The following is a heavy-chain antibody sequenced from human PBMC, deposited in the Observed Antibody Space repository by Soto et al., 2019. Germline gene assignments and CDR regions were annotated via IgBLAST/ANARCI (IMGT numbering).Heavy chain of an antibody. CDR2: ISSSSSYI. J-gene: IGHJ4*02. CDR3: ARSRFSSAHDIMTASARYFDY. V-gene: IGHV3-21*01. Sequence: GGSLRLSCAAPGFTFSSYSMNWVRQAPGKGLEWVSSISSSSSYIYYADSVKGRFTISRDNAKNSLYLQMNSLRAEDTAVYYCARSRFSSAHDIMTASARYFDYWGQGTLVTVSS. D-gene: IGHD3-9*01. CDR1: GFTFSSYS.